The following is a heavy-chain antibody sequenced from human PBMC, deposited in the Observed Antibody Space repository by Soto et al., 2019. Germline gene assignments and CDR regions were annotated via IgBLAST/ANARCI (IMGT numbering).Heavy chain of an antibody. CDR3: ARDLYSSSPGWFDP. CDR1: GGSISSGGYY. J-gene: IGHJ5*02. D-gene: IGHD6-6*01. V-gene: IGHV4-31*03. Sequence: QVQLQESGPGLVKPSQTLSLTCTVSGGSISSGGYYWSWIRQHPGKGLEWIGYIYYSGSTYYNPSRKSRVNISVDTSKNQFSLKLSSVTAADTAVYYCARDLYSSSPGWFDPWGQGTLVTVSS. CDR2: IYYSGST.